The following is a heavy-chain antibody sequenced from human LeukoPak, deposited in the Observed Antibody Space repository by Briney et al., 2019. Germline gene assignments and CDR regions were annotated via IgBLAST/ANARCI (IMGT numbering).Heavy chain of an antibody. Sequence: PSETLSLTCIVSGYSISSGYYWDWIRQPPGKGLEWIASIYHSGKSYYNPSLKSRVTISIDTSKNQFSLELKSVTAADTAVYYCATQILLCHYYWGQGTLVTVSS. CDR2: IYHSGKS. V-gene: IGHV4-38-2*02. CDR3: ATQILLCHYY. D-gene: IGHD2/OR15-2a*01. J-gene: IGHJ4*02. CDR1: GYSISSGYY.